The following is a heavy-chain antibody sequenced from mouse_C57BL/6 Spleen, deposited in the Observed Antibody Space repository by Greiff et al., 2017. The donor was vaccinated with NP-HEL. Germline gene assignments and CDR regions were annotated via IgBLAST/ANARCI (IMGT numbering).Heavy chain of an antibody. J-gene: IGHJ4*01. CDR2: IDPEDGDT. V-gene: IGHV14-1*01. Sequence: EVQLQQSGAELVRPGASVKLSCTASGFNIKDYYMHWVKQRPEQGLEWIGRIDPEDGDTEYAPKFQGKATMTADTSSNTAYLQLSSLTSEDTAVYYCTTGYYGSSYDYAMDYWGQGTSVTVSS. D-gene: IGHD1-1*01. CDR1: GFNIKDYY. CDR3: TTGYYGSSYDYAMDY.